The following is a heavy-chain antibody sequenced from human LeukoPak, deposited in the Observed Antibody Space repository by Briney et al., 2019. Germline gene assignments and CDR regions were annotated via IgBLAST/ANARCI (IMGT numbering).Heavy chain of an antibody. D-gene: IGHD3-22*01. CDR2: ISSSSSYI. J-gene: IGHJ4*02. Sequence: GSLRLSWAASGFTFSSYRMNWVRQAPGKGLGWVSSISSSSSYIYYADSVKGRFTISRDNAKNSLYLQMNSLRAEDTAVYYCARVPPSYYDSSGYYRYYFDYWGQGTLVTVSS. CDR1: GFTFSSYR. V-gene: IGHV3-21*01. CDR3: ARVPPSYYDSSGYYRYYFDY.